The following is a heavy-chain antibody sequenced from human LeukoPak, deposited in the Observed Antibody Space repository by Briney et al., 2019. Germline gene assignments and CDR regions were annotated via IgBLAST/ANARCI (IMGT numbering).Heavy chain of an antibody. J-gene: IGHJ4*02. CDR2: ISSSSSYI. D-gene: IGHD3-9*01. Sequence: GGSLRLSCAASGFTFSSYSMNWVRQAPGKGLEWVSSISSSSSYIYYADSVKGRFTISRDNAKNSLYLQMNSLRAEDTAVYYCAKDLALRYFDWLSAFDYWGQGTLVTVSS. CDR3: AKDLALRYFDWLSAFDY. V-gene: IGHV3-21*04. CDR1: GFTFSSYS.